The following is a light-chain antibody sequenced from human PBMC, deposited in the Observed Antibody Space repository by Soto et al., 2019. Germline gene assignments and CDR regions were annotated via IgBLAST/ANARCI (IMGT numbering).Light chain of an antibody. J-gene: IGLJ3*02. V-gene: IGLV2-14*01. CDR1: SSDVGGYNY. Sequence: QSALTQPASVSRSPGQSITISCTGTSSDVGGYNYVSWYQQHPGKAPKLMIYEVSNRPSGVSNRFSGSKSGNTASLTISGLPAEDDAHYYCSSYTSSSTLRVFGGGTKVTVL. CDR2: EVS. CDR3: SSYTSSSTLRV.